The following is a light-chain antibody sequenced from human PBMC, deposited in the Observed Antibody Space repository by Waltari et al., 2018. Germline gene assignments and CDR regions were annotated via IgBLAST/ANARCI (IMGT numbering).Light chain of an antibody. J-gene: IGKJ3*01. V-gene: IGKV1-33*01. CDR3: QQYDVLLPGFT. CDR1: KDIYNN. CDR2: DAS. Sequence: DIQMTQSPSSLSASVGDRVTITCQASKDIYNNLNWYRQKPGKAPELLIYDASNLESGVPSRFSGSGSGADFTCTINSLQPGDFATYYCQQYDVLLPGFTFGPGTTVDLK.